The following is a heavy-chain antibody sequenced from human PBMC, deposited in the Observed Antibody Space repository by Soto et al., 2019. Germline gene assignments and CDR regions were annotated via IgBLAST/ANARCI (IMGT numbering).Heavy chain of an antibody. CDR2: IFYSGST. CDR1: GGSISSGGYY. V-gene: IGHV4-31*03. J-gene: IGHJ4*02. Sequence: QVQLQESGPGLVKPSQTLSLTCTVSGGSISSGGYYWSWIRQHPGKGLEWIGYIFYSGSTFYNPSLKSRIAISVDTSKNQFSLKLSSVTAADTAVYYCARAPGDYFDYWGQGNLVTVSS. CDR3: ARAPGDYFDY.